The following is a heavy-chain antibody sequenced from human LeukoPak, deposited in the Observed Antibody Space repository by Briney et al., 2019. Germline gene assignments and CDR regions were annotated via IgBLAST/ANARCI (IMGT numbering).Heavy chain of an antibody. D-gene: IGHD3-10*02. CDR2: ITQDGSEK. J-gene: IGHJ6*04. CDR1: GFTFSSYW. V-gene: IGHV3-7*01. Sequence: GGSLRLSCAASGFTFSSYWMSWVRQAPGKGLEWVANITQDGSEKYYVDSVKGRFTISRDNAKNSLYLQMNSLRAEDTAVYYCAELGITMIGGVWGKGTTVTISS. CDR3: AELGITMIGGV.